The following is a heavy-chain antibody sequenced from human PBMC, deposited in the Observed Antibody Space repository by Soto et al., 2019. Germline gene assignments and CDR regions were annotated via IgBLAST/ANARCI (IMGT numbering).Heavy chain of an antibody. CDR3: ARVSNEYGGNGAFDY. CDR1: GGSLSGFP. V-gene: IGHV4-59*01. Sequence: SETLSPTCTVSGGSLSGFPWIWIRQPPGKGLEWVGYIYHTGGSNYNPSLKSRLTISLDMSRNQFSLQLTSVTAADTALYYCARVSNEYGGNGAFDYWGLGTLVTVSS. J-gene: IGHJ4*02. CDR2: IYHTGGS. D-gene: IGHD4-17*01.